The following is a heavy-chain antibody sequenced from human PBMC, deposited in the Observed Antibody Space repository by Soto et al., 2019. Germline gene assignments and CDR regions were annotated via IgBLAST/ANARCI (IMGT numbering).Heavy chain of an antibody. J-gene: IGHJ5*02. CDR3: ARWAANTTSNWFDP. V-gene: IGHV1-18*01. D-gene: IGHD6-13*01. CDR1: GYTFTSYG. CDR2: ISAYNGNT. Sequence: QVQLVQAGAEVKKTGASVKVSCKASGYTFTSYGISWVRQAPGQGLAWMGWISAYNGNTNYAQKLQGRVTMTTDTSTSTAYMELRSLRSDDTAVYYCARWAANTTSNWFDPWGQGTLVTVSS.